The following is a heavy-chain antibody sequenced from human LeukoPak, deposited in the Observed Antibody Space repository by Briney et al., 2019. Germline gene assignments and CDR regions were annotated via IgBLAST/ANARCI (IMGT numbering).Heavy chain of an antibody. Sequence: SETLSLTCTVSGGSINSFYWSWIRQPPGKGLEWIGCIYYNGNTNYNPSLNSRVLISLDTSKNQFSLRVTSVAAADTAVYYCARDPGDYGGHSRDWYFDLWGRGTLVTVSS. CDR2: IYYNGNT. V-gene: IGHV4-59*01. D-gene: IGHD4-23*01. CDR3: ARDPGDYGGHSRDWYFDL. J-gene: IGHJ2*01. CDR1: GGSINSFY.